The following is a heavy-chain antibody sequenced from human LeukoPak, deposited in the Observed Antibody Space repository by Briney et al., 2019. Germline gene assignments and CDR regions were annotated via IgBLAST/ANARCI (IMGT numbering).Heavy chain of an antibody. Sequence: NPSETLSLTCAVYGGSFSGYYWSWIRQPPGKGLEWIGEINHSGSTNYNPSLKSRVTISVDTSKNQFSLKLSSVTAADTAVYYCARGYYDFWSGYPWFDPWSQGTLVTVSS. CDR2: INHSGST. J-gene: IGHJ5*02. CDR3: ARGYYDFWSGYPWFDP. CDR1: GGSFSGYY. D-gene: IGHD3-3*01. V-gene: IGHV4-34*01.